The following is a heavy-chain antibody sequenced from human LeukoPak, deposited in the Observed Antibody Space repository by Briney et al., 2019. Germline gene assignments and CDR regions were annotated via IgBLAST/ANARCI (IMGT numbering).Heavy chain of an antibody. J-gene: IGHJ3*02. Sequence: GESLQISWKGSGSRFTTYWIGWVRQMPGKGPEWMGMIYPGDSDTRYSPSFEGQVTISADKSTNTAYLQWSSLKASDTAMYYCARRKVGYCSAVIGTNSAPLCAFDIWGQGTMVTASS. CDR2: IYPGDSDT. V-gene: IGHV5-51*01. CDR3: ARRKVGYCSAVIGTNSAPLCAFDI. CDR1: GSRFTTYW. D-gene: IGHD2-15*01.